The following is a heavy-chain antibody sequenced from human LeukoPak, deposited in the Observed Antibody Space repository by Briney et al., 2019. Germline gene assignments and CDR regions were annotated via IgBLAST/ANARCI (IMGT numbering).Heavy chain of an antibody. Sequence: GGSLRLSCAASGFTFSNYAMSWVRQAPGKGLEWVSTISGSGGSTYYADSVKGRFTFSRDNSKNTLYLQMNSLRGDDTAVYYCARVQYSDGYDGSFYWGQGTLVTVSS. CDR1: GFTFSNYA. J-gene: IGHJ4*02. D-gene: IGHD5-18*01. V-gene: IGHV3-23*01. CDR2: ISGSGGST. CDR3: ARVQYSDGYDGSFY.